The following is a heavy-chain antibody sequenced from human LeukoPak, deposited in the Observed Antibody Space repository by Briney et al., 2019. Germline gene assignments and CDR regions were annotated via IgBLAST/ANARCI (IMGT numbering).Heavy chain of an antibody. Sequence: GASVKVSCKASGYTFTSYDINWVRQATGQGLEWMGWINPNSGGTNYAQKFQGRVTMTRDTSISTAYMELSRLRSDDTAVYYCARFPYCSSTSCYSWYFDLWGRGTLVTVSS. CDR2: INPNSGGT. V-gene: IGHV1-2*02. CDR1: GYTFTSYD. D-gene: IGHD2-2*01. J-gene: IGHJ2*01. CDR3: ARFPYCSSTSCYSWYFDL.